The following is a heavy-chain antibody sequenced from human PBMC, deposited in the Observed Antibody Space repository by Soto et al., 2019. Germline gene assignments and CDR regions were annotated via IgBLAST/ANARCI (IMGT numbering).Heavy chain of an antibody. D-gene: IGHD3-10*01. CDR3: VGGPSYFHY. Sequence: QVQLVESGGGVVQPGRSLRLSCAASGFPFSSYGMHWVREAPGKGLEWVAVISYDGSNKYYADSVKGRFTISRDNSASTLYLPMHSLRPEDTALYYCVGGPSYFHYRAQGTLVTVSP. CDR2: ISYDGSNK. J-gene: IGHJ4*02. V-gene: IGHV3-30*03. CDR1: GFPFSSYG.